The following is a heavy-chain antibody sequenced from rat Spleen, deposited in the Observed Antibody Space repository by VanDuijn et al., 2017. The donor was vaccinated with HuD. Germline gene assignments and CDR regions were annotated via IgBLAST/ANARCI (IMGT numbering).Heavy chain of an antibody. V-gene: IGHV5-29*01. CDR1: GFTFSNYG. J-gene: IGHJ4*01. Sequence: EVQLVEAGGGLVQPGRSLKLSCAASGFTFSNYGMAWVRQAPTKGLEWVATITYEGSSTYYGDSVKGRFTISRDNAKSTLYLQMNSLRSEDTATYYCTTDTYGGYVMDAWGQGASVTVSS. D-gene: IGHD1-11*01. CDR2: ITYEGSST. CDR3: TTDTYGGYVMDA.